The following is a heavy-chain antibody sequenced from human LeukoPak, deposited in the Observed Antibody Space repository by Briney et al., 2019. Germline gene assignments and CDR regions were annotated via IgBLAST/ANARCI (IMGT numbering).Heavy chain of an antibody. CDR1: GGSISSYY. CDR2: IYYSGST. D-gene: IGHD2-2*02. Sequence: SETLSLTCTVSGGSISSYYWGWIRQPPGKGLEWIGSIYYSGSTYYNPSLKSRVTISVDTSKNQFSLKLSSVTAADTAVYYCASSPDIVVVPAAIGALDIWGQGTMVTVSS. CDR3: ASSPDIVVVPAAIGALDI. V-gene: IGHV4-39*01. J-gene: IGHJ3*02.